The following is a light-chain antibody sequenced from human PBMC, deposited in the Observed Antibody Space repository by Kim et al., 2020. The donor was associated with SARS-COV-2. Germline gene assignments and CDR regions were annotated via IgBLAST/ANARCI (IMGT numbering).Light chain of an antibody. CDR2: GAS. CDR3: QQYNNWART. V-gene: IGKV3-15*01. J-gene: IGKJ2*01. CDR1: QSVNSN. Sequence: EIVMTQSPATLSVSPGERATLSCRASQSVNSNLAWYQQKPGQTPRLLIFGASTRATGIPARFSGSGSGTEFTLTITSLQSEDFAVYYCQQYNNWARTFGQGTKLEI.